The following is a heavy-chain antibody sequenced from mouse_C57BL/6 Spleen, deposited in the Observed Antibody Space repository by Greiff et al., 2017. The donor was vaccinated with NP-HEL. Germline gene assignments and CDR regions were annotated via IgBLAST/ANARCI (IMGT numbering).Heavy chain of an antibody. D-gene: IGHD2-5*01. Sequence: VQLQQPGAELVKPGASVKMSCKASGYTFTSYWITWVKQRPGQGLEWIGDIYPGSGSTNYNEKFKSKATLTVDTSSSTAYMQLSSLTSEDSAVYYCARGFYSNYGRDYWGQGTTLTVSS. CDR2: IYPGSGST. J-gene: IGHJ2*01. CDR3: ARGFYSNYGRDY. V-gene: IGHV1-55*01. CDR1: GYTFTSYW.